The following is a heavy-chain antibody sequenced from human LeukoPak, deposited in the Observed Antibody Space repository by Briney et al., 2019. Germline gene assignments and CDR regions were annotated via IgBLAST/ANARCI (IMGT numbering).Heavy chain of an antibody. J-gene: IGHJ4*02. CDR1: GGSISSSSYY. D-gene: IGHD3-3*01. V-gene: IGHV4-39*01. Sequence: SETLSLTCTVSGGSISSSSYYWGWIRQPPGKGLEWIGSIYYSGSTYYNPSLKSRVTISVDTSKNQSSLKLSSVTAADTAVYYCARAGNTIFGVVISYFDYWGQGTLVTVSS. CDR3: ARAGNTIFGVVISYFDY. CDR2: IYYSGST.